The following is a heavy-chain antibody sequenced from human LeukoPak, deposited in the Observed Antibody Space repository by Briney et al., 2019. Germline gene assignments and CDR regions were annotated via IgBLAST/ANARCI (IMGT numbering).Heavy chain of an antibody. V-gene: IGHV1-18*01. CDR3: ARDTIFGVVLGDAFDI. CDR2: ISAYNGNT. J-gene: IGHJ3*02. D-gene: IGHD3-3*01. Sequence: ASVKVSCKASGYTFTSYGISWVRQAPGQGLEWMGWISAYNGNTNYAQKLQGRVTMTTDTSTGTAYMELRSLRSDDTAVYYCARDTIFGVVLGDAFDIWGQGTMVTVSS. CDR1: GYTFTSYG.